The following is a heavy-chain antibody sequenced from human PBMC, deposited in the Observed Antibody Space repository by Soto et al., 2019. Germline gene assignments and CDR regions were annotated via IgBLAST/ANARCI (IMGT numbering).Heavy chain of an antibody. CDR2: IYHSGSS. V-gene: IGHV4-30-2*01. CDR1: VGSIITGGYS. D-gene: IGHD3-22*01. Sequence: SETLSLAGPFSVGSIITGGYSWIWLRQPPGKGLEWIGYIYHSGSSYYNPSLKSRVNKSVDRSKNQFSPKLSSVTAADTAVYYCARRTVHYYDSSGYTNWFDPWGQGTLVTVSS. CDR3: ARRTVHYYDSSGYTNWFDP. J-gene: IGHJ5*02.